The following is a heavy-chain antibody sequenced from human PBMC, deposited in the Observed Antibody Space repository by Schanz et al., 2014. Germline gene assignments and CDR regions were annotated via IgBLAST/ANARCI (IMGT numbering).Heavy chain of an antibody. CDR3: AKVDRTRYYAMDV. CDR2: IIPILDKT. V-gene: IGHV1-69*09. J-gene: IGHJ6*02. CDR1: GSIFSKLL. Sequence: VQLVESGAEVKKPGASVKVSCKVSGSIFSKLLMHWVRQAPGQGLEWMGRIIPILDKTNYAQKFQGRVTMTADKSTSTVYMEVSGLRSEDTAVYYCAKVDRTRYYAMDVWGQGTTVTVSS. D-gene: IGHD3-9*01.